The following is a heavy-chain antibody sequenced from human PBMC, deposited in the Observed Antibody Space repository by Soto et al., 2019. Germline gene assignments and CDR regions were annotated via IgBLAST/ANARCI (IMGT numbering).Heavy chain of an antibody. D-gene: IGHD6-19*01. V-gene: IGHV2-26*03. CDR3: TRTSSGGWFFDY. J-gene: IGHJ4*02. CDR2: IFSNEEK. CDR1: GFSHSNARLG. Sequence: KESGPVLVKPTETLTLTCTISGFSHSNARLGVCWLRQPPGKALEGLAHIFSNEEKSYNTSLKSRLTISEDTSKSQVVLTMTNMDPVDTATYFCTRTSSGGWFFDYWGQGSLVTVS.